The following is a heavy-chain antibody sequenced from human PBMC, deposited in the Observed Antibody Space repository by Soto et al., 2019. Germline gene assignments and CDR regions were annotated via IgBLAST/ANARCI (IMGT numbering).Heavy chain of an antibody. CDR1: GFTFSSYS. Sequence: GGSLRLSCAASGFTFSSYSMNWVRQAPGKGLEWVSSISSSSSYIYYADSVKGRFTISRDNAKNSLYLQMNSLRAEDTAVYYCARDSLPFNVAYYDSSGYPDYWGQGTLVTVSS. J-gene: IGHJ4*02. V-gene: IGHV3-21*01. D-gene: IGHD3-22*01. CDR3: ARDSLPFNVAYYDSSGYPDY. CDR2: ISSSSSYI.